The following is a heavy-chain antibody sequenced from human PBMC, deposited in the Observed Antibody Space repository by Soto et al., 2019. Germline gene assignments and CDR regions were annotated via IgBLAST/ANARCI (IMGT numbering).Heavy chain of an antibody. J-gene: IGHJ6*02. V-gene: IGHV1-2*02. Sequence: ASVKVSCKASGYTFTGHYMHWVRQAPGQGLEWMGWINPNSGGTNYAQKFQGRVTMTRDTSISTAYMELSRLRSDDTAVYYCARTPLGGFYYYGMDVWGQGTTVTVSS. CDR2: INPNSGGT. D-gene: IGHD3-16*01. CDR1: GYTFTGHY. CDR3: ARTPLGGFYYYGMDV.